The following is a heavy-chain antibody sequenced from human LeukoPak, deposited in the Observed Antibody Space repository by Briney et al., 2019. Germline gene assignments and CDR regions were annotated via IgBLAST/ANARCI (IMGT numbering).Heavy chain of an antibody. CDR1: GGSFSGYY. CDR3: ARASVSSSLLFDY. D-gene: IGHD6-13*01. CDR2: INHSGGT. Sequence: PSETLSLTCAVYGGSFSGYYWSWIRQPPGKGLEWIGEINHSGGTNYNPSLKSRVTISVDTSKNQFSLKLSSVTAADTAVYYCARASVSSSLLFDYWGQGTLVTVSS. V-gene: IGHV4-34*01. J-gene: IGHJ4*02.